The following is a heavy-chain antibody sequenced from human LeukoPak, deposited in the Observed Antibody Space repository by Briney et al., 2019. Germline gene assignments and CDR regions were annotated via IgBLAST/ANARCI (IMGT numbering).Heavy chain of an antibody. Sequence: ASETLSLTCAVHGWSFTTYYWTWVRQSPGKGLEWIGEVTYSGSSNYNPSVRSRVTISVDRSQRQSSLNLNSVPVADTAIYYCAGRGFSDFPLDFWGQGTPVIVSS. J-gene: IGHJ4*02. CDR3: AGRGFSDFPLDF. D-gene: IGHD3-3*01. CDR2: VTYSGSS. CDR1: GWSFTTYY. V-gene: IGHV4-34*01.